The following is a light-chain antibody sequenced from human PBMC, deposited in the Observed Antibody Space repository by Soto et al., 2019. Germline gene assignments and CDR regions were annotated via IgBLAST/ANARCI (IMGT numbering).Light chain of an antibody. J-gene: IGLJ2*01. CDR2: DNI. V-gene: IGLV1-51*01. CDR3: GTWDSSLNGGV. Sequence: QSVLTQPPSVSAAPGQTVTISCSGSTSKIGTKNVCWYQQLPETAPKLLIYDNIKRPSAIPDRFSASKSGTSATLLITGLQTGDEADYYCGTWDSSLNGGVFGGGTKLTVL. CDR1: TSKIGTKN.